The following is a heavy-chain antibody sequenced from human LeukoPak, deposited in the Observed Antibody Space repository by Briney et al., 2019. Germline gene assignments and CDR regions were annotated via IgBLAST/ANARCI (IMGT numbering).Heavy chain of an antibody. CDR3: ASYGLDFDFALDY. D-gene: IGHD3-3*01. Sequence: GGSLRLSCAASGSTLSSFWMHWVRQAPGKGLVWVSRVKGDGSSTTYADSVKGRFTISRDNAKNTLYLQMNSLRAEDTAVYYCASYGLDFDFALDYWGQGALVTVSS. CDR1: GSTLSSFW. CDR2: VKGDGSST. J-gene: IGHJ4*02. V-gene: IGHV3-74*01.